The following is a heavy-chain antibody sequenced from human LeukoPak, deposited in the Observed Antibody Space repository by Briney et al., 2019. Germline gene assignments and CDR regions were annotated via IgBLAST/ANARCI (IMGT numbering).Heavy chain of an antibody. CDR1: GGSFSGYY. J-gene: IGHJ4*02. Sequence: SETLSLTCAVYGGSFSGYYWSWIRQPPGKGLEWIGYIHHSGSTYYNPSLKSRVTISVDRSKNQFSLKLSSVTAADTAVYYCARAADTAMVWVDFWGQGTLVTVSS. V-gene: IGHV4-34*01. CDR2: IHHSGST. D-gene: IGHD5-18*01. CDR3: ARAADTAMVWVDF.